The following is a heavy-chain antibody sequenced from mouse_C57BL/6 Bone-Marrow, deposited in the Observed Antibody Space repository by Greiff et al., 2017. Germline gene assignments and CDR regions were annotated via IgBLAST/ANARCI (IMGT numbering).Heavy chain of an antibody. CDR3: ASLTGTDAMDY. V-gene: IGHV3-6*01. D-gene: IGHD4-1*01. CDR1: GYSITSGYY. J-gene: IGHJ4*01. Sequence: EVKLVESGPGLVKPSQSLSLTCSVTGYSITSGYYWNWIRQFPGNKLEWMGYISYDGSNNYNPSLKNRISITRDTSKNQFFLKLNSVTTEDTATYYCASLTGTDAMDYWGQGTSVTVSS. CDR2: ISYDGSN.